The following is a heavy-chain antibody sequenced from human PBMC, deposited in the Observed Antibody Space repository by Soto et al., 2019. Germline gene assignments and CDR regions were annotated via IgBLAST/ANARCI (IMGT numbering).Heavy chain of an antibody. CDR2: IKQDGSEK. CDR3: ASGLWTFQH. V-gene: IGHV3-7*01. J-gene: IGHJ1*01. CDR1: GFTCSNYW. Sequence: SLRLSCAASGFTCSNYWMSWVRQAPGKGLEWVANIKQDGSEKYYVDSVKGRFTISRDNAKNSLYLQMNSLGAEDTAVYFCASGLWTFQHWGQGTLVTVSS. D-gene: IGHD3-10*01.